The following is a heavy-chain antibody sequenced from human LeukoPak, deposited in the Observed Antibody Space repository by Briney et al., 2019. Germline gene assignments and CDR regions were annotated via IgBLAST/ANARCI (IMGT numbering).Heavy chain of an antibody. Sequence: SETLSLTCTVPGGSISSYYWSWIRQPPGKGLEWIGYIYYSGSTNYNPSLKSRVTISVDTSKNQFSLKLSSVTAADTAVYYCARVSTNRYPDYYYYYYMDVWGKGTTVTVSS. V-gene: IGHV4-59*13. CDR2: IYYSGST. J-gene: IGHJ6*03. D-gene: IGHD1-14*01. CDR1: GGSISSYY. CDR3: ARVSTNRYPDYYYYYYMDV.